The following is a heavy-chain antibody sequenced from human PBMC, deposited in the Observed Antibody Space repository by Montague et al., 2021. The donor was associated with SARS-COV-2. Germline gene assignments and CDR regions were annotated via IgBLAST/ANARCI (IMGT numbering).Heavy chain of an antibody. CDR1: GDSVSSNSAA. V-gene: IGHV6-1*01. CDR3: ARDGGLYSSSWYLGYFDY. D-gene: IGHD6-13*01. J-gene: IGHJ4*02. Sequence: CAISGDSVSSNSAAWNWIRQSPSRGLEWLGRTYYSSKWYNDYAVSVKSRITINPDTSKNQFSLQLNSVTPEDTAVYYCARDGGLYSSSWYLGYFDYWGQGTLVTVSS. CDR2: TYYSSKWYN.